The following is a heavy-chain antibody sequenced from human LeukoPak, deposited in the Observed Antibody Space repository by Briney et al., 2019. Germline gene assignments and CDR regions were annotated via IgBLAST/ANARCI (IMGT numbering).Heavy chain of an antibody. CDR3: ARAGYKSGWFVPFDL. CDR2: IYPADSDT. V-gene: IGHV5-51*01. J-gene: IGHJ4*02. CDR1: RYSFTNYW. D-gene: IGHD6-19*01. Sequence: RGESLKISCQGSRYSFTNYWIAWVRQMPGKGLDWMGIIYPADSDTTYSPSFQGQVTISADKSISTAYLQWSSLKASDTAIYYCARAGYKSGWFVPFDLWGQGTLVTVSS.